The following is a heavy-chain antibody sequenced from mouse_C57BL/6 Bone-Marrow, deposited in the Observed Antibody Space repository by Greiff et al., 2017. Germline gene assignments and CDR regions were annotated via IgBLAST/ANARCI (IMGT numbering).Heavy chain of an antibody. V-gene: IGHV5-9-1*02. Sequence: EVQVVESGEGLVKPGGSLKLSCAASGFTFSSYAMSWVRQTPEKRLEWVAYISSGGDYIYYADTVKGRFTISRDTARNTPYLQMSSLKSEDTAMYYCTRVGDYAMDYWGQGTSVTVSS. CDR3: TRVGDYAMDY. CDR2: ISSGGDYI. J-gene: IGHJ4*01. CDR1: GFTFSSYA.